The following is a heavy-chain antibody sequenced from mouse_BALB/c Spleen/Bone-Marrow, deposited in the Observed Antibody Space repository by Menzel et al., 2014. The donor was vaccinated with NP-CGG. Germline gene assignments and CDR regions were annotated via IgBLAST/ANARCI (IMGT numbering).Heavy chain of an antibody. CDR2: IDPANGNT. J-gene: IGHJ3*01. CDR3: ANYYYGSNLFAY. Sequence: EVKLVESGAELVKPGASVKLSCTASGFNIKDTYMHWVKQRPEQGLEWIGRIDPANGNTKYDPKFQGKATITADTSSNTAYLQLSRLTAEDTAVYYCANYYYGSNLFAYWGQGTLVTVSA. D-gene: IGHD1-1*01. V-gene: IGHV14-3*02. CDR1: GFNIKDTY.